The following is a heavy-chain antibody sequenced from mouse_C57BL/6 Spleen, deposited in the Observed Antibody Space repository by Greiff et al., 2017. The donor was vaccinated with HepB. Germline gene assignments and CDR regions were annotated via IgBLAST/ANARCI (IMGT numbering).Heavy chain of an antibody. CDR1: GYAFSSSW. D-gene: IGHD2-4*01. Sequence: VQLQQSGPELVKPGASVKISCKASGYAFSSSWMNWVKQRPGKGLEWIGRIYPGDGDTNYNGKFKGKATLTADKSSSTAYMQLSSLTSEDSAVYFCAREGLRQGYYFDYWGQGTTLTVSS. J-gene: IGHJ2*01. CDR2: IYPGDGDT. CDR3: AREGLRQGYYFDY. V-gene: IGHV1-82*01.